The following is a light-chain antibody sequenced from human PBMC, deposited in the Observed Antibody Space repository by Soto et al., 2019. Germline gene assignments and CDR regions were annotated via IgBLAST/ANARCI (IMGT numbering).Light chain of an antibody. CDR1: SSDVGGYNY. Sequence: QSVLTQPPSASGSPGQSVTISCTGTSSDVGGYNYVSWYQQYPGEAPKLMIYEVSKRPSGVPDRFSGSKSGYTASLTVSGLQAEDEADYYCSSYAGSSNFYVFGTGTKVTVL. CDR3: SSYAGSSNFYV. CDR2: EVS. J-gene: IGLJ1*01. V-gene: IGLV2-8*01.